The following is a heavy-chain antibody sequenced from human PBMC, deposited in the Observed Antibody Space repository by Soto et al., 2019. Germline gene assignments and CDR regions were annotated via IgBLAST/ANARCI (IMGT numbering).Heavy chain of an antibody. Sequence: EVQLVESGGGLVQPGGSLRLSCAASGFTFSDHYMDWVRQAPGKGLEWVGRTRNKANSYTTEYAASVKGRFTISRDDSKKSLYLQMNSLKTEDTAVYYCARVSSPRGYYGMDVWGQGTTVTVSS. J-gene: IGHJ6*02. CDR2: TRNKANSYTT. CDR3: ARVSSPRGYYGMDV. V-gene: IGHV3-72*01. D-gene: IGHD6-13*01. CDR1: GFTFSDHY.